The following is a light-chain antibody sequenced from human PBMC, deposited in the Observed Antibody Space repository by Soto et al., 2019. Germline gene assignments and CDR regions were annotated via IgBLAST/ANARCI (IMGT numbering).Light chain of an antibody. J-gene: IGLJ1*01. Sequence: QSALTQPRSVSGSPGQSVTISCTGTSSDVGAYNYVSWYQQHPGKAPKLMIYDVSKWPSGVPDRFSGSRSGNTASLTISGLQAEDEADYYCCSYAGNDMLAIFGTGTKLTVL. CDR2: DVS. V-gene: IGLV2-11*01. CDR1: SSDVGAYNY. CDR3: CSYAGNDMLAI.